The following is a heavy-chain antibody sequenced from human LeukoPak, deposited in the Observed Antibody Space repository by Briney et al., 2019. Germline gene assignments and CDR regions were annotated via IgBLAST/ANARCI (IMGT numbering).Heavy chain of an antibody. CDR2: INPSGGST. D-gene: IGHD5-18*01. CDR1: GYTFTGYY. CDR3: ARGGYSYGTDY. Sequence: ASVKVSCKASGYTFTGYYMHWVRQAPGQGLEWMGIINPSGGSTSYAQKFQGRVTMTRDMSTSTVYMELSSLRSEDTAVYYCARGGYSYGTDYWGQGTLVTVSS. V-gene: IGHV1-46*01. J-gene: IGHJ4*02.